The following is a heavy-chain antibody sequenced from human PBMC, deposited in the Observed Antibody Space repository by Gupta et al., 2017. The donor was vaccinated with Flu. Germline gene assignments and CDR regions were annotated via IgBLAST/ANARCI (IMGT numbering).Heavy chain of an antibody. J-gene: IGHJ4*02. CDR3: TTEYYYDNSGLFDY. CDR2: IKSKKDGGTT. CDR1: GFTFSNGW. Sequence: EVQLVESGGGLVKPGGSLRVSCAASGFTFSNGWMSWVRQAPGKGLEWVGRIKSKKDGGTTDYAAPVKGRFTISRDDSKNTLYLQMNSLKTEDTAFYYCTTEYYYDNSGLFDYWGQGTLVTVSS. D-gene: IGHD3-22*01. V-gene: IGHV3-15*01.